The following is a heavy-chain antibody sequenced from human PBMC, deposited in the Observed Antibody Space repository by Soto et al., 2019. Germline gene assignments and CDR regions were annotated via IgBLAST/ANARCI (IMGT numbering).Heavy chain of an antibody. CDR2: IHHGGTT. Sequence: PSETLSLTCTVSGTSISRDPAYWSWIRQHPGRGLEWIGYIHHGGTTYYNPSLKSRVTISIDTSQNQFSLKLNSVTAADTAVYYCARGHQNYYASGRIWFDPWGQGTLVTVSS. CDR1: GTSISRDPAY. V-gene: IGHV4-31*03. CDR3: ARGHQNYYASGRIWFDP. D-gene: IGHD3-10*01. J-gene: IGHJ5*02.